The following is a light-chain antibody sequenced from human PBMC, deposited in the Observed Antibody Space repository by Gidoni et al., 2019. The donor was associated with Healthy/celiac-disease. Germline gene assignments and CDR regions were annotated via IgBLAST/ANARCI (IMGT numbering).Light chain of an antibody. Sequence: QSVLTQPPSVSEAPGQRVTISCTGSSSNIGAGYDVHWYQQLPGTAPKLLIYGNSNRPSGVPDRFSGSKSGTSASLAITGLQAEDEADHYCQSYDSSLSAYVFGTGTKVTVL. CDR2: GNS. CDR1: SSNIGAGYD. V-gene: IGLV1-40*01. J-gene: IGLJ1*01. CDR3: QSYDSSLSAYV.